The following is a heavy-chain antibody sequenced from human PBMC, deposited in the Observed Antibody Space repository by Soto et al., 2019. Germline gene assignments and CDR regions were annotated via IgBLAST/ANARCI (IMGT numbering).Heavy chain of an antibody. D-gene: IGHD3-16*01. Sequence: GGSLRLSCAASEFSLSDYEMHWVRQAPGGGLEWLSYISRSGDVIYYADSARGRFAISRDNAKDTLYLQMNSLTVEDTAVYYCAGAAYASLRYSASFYGMDVWGQGTTVTVSS. CDR3: AGAAYASLRYSASFYGMDV. CDR2: ISRSGDVI. V-gene: IGHV3-48*03. CDR1: EFSLSDYE. J-gene: IGHJ6*02.